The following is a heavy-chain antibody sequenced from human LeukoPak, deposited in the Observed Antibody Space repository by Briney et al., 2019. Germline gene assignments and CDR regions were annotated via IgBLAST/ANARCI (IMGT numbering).Heavy chain of an antibody. J-gene: IGHJ3*02. CDR2: ISYDGSNK. Sequence: PGGSLRLSCAASGFTFSSYAMHWVRQAPGKGLEWVAVISYDGSNKYYADTVKGRFTISRDNSKNTLYLQMNSLRAEDTAVYYCARGALGYCSSTSCRAYDAFDIWGQGTMVTGSS. CDR3: ARGALGYCSSTSCRAYDAFDI. V-gene: IGHV3-30-3*01. D-gene: IGHD2-2*01. CDR1: GFTFSSYA.